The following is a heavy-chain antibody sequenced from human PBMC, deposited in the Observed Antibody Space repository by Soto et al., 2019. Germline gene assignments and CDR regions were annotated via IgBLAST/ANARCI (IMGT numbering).Heavy chain of an antibody. CDR2: FNPRDPAA. D-gene: IGHD1-26*01. V-gene: IGHV5-51*01. CDR1: GYSFITYW. CDR3: ARGGKHGSHFYGMDV. Sequence: ESLKISCVGAGYSFITYWVAWVRQMPGKGLEWMGIFNPRDPAATYSPSFQGQVTISADRSISTAYLQWNSLKASDTAIYYCARGGKHGSHFYGMDVWGQGTTVTVSS. J-gene: IGHJ6*02.